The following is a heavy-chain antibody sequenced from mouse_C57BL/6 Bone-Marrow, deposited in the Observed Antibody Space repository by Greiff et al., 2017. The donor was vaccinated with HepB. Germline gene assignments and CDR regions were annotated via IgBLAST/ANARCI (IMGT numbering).Heavy chain of an antibody. Sequence: DVKLVESGGGLVQPKGSLKLSCAASGFSFNTYAMNWVRQAPGKGLEWVARIRSKSNNYATYYADSVKDRFTISRDDSESMLYLQMNNLKTEDTAMYYCVRHDYYYGSSPFAYWGQGTLVTVSA. V-gene: IGHV10-1*01. CDR2: IRSKSNNYAT. D-gene: IGHD1-1*01. CDR1: GFSFNTYA. J-gene: IGHJ3*01. CDR3: VRHDYYYGSSPFAY.